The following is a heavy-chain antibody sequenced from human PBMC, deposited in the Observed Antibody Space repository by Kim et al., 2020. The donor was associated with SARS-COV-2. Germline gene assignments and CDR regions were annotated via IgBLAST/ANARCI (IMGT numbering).Heavy chain of an antibody. CDR1: GFTFSSYG. CDR2: ISYDGSNK. CDR3: AKPTTYGSGSYYYYGMDV. J-gene: IGHJ6*02. D-gene: IGHD3-10*01. V-gene: IGHV3-30*18. Sequence: GGSLRLSCAASGFTFSSYGMHWVRQAPGKGLEWMAVISYDGSNKYYADSVKGRFTLSRDNSKNTLYLQMNSLRAEDTAVYYCAKPTTYGSGSYYYYGMDVWGQGTTVTVSS.